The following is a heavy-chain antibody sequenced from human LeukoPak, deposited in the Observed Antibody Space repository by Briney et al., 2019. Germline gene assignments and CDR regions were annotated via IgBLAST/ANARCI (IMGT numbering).Heavy chain of an antibody. Sequence: ASVKVSCKASGYTFTSYGISWVRQAPGQGLEWMGWISAYNGNTNYAQKLQGRVTMTTDTSTSTAYMELRSLRSDDTAVYCCARLYDSSGYESSFRYWGQGTLVTVSS. J-gene: IGHJ4*02. CDR3: ARLYDSSGYESSFRY. CDR2: ISAYNGNT. CDR1: GYTFTSYG. V-gene: IGHV1-18*01. D-gene: IGHD3-22*01.